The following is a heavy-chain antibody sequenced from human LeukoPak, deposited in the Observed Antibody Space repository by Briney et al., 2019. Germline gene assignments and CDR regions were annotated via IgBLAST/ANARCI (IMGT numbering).Heavy chain of an antibody. D-gene: IGHD1-26*01. CDR1: GGSVSSGSYY. CDR2: IYYSGST. V-gene: IGHV4-61*01. Sequence: PSETLSLTCTVSGGSVSSGSYYWSWIRQPPGKGLEWIGYIYYSGSTNYNPSLKSRVTISVDTSKNQFSLRLSSVTAADTAVYYCARCGSYYSGPDYWGQGTLVTVSS. CDR3: ARCGSYYSGPDY. J-gene: IGHJ4*02.